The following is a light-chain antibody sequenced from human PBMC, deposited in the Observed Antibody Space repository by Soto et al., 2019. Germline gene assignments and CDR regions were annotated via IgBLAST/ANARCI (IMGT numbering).Light chain of an antibody. Sequence: EIVMTQSPATLSVSPGERATLSCRASQSVSSNLAWYQQTPGQAPRLLIYGASTRATGIPARFSGSRSGTEFSLTITSLQSEDFAVCDCQEYNNWPPTFGQGTRLEIK. CDR1: QSVSSN. J-gene: IGKJ5*01. CDR3: QEYNNWPPT. CDR2: GAS. V-gene: IGKV3-15*01.